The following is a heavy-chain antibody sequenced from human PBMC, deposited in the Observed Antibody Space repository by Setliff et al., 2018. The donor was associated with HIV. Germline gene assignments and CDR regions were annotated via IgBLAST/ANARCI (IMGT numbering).Heavy chain of an antibody. V-gene: IGHV1-69*05. J-gene: IGHJ5*02. CDR1: GGTFSNYG. CDR2: IIPISGTA. CDR3: ARDFGGYCSSMSCPGLFDP. D-gene: IGHD2-2*01. Sequence: SVKVSCKASGGTFSNYGMSWVRQAPGQGLEWMGGIIPISGTANYAQKFQGRVTITTDESTSTAYMELSGLGSEDTAAYYCARDFGGYCSSMSCPGLFDPWGQGTLVTVSS.